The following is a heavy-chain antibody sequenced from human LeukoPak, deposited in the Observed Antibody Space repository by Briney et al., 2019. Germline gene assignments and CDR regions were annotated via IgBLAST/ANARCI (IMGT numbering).Heavy chain of an antibody. J-gene: IGHJ3*01. V-gene: IGHV3-53*01. Sequence: GGSLRLSCAASGFTVSNNYMTWVSQAPGKGLEWVSVIYSGGSPYYADSVKGRFTISRDNSKNTLFLQMNSLRAEDTAVYYCARGRGIRGGVDGFDVWGQGTMVTVSS. CDR1: GFTVSNNY. D-gene: IGHD3-10*01. CDR2: IYSGGSP. CDR3: ARGRGIRGGVDGFDV.